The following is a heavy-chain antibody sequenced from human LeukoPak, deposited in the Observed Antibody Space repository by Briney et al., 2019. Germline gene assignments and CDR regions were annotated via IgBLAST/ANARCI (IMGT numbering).Heavy chain of an antibody. D-gene: IGHD5-18*01. CDR3: AKQDSYRGINGMDV. V-gene: IGHV5-10-1*01. Sequence: GESLKISCQGSGYSFTSYWISWVRQMPGKGLEWMGRIDPSDSYTNYSPSFQGHVTISADKSISTAYLQWSSLKASDTAMYYCAKQDSYRGINGMDVWGQGTTVTVSS. CDR1: GYSFTSYW. CDR2: IDPSDSYT. J-gene: IGHJ6*02.